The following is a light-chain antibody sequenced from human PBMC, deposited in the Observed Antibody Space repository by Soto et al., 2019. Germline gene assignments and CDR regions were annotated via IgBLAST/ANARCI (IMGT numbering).Light chain of an antibody. CDR1: QSIAIW. V-gene: IGKV1-5*01. CDR2: DAS. J-gene: IGKJ1*01. CDR3: LHYGSYPWT. Sequence: DIRMTQSPSTLSAAVGDRVTITCRASQSIAIWLAWYHQKPGKAPKALIYDASSLERGVPSRFSGSGSGTEFTLTITSLQPDDFATYYCLHYGSYPWTFGQGTRVEV.